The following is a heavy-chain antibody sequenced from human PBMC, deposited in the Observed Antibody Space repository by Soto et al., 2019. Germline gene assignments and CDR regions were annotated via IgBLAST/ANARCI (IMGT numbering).Heavy chain of an antibody. CDR3: ARGLDFYGWGSPDPNGY. D-gene: IGHD3-10*01. CDR2: INHSGAT. Sequence: SETLSLTCTVSGGSVSGASYYWSWIRQPPGKGLEWIGNINHSGATNYNPSLKTRVTISVDTSKKQFSLKLRSVASADTAVYYCARGLDFYGWGSPDPNGYWGQRTLVTVSS. J-gene: IGHJ4*02. CDR1: GGSVSGASYY. V-gene: IGHV4-61*01.